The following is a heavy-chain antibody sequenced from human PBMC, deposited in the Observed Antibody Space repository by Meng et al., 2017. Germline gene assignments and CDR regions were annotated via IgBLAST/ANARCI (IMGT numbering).Heavy chain of an antibody. CDR2: ISGSGGST. V-gene: IGHV3-23*01. J-gene: IGHJ4*02. CDR3: AKARVLWFGESSDY. CDR1: GFTFSGSA. Sequence: GGSLRLSCAASGFTFSGSAMHWVRQAPGKGLEWVSAISGSGGSTYYADSVKGRFTTSRDNSKNTLYLQMNSLRAEDTAVYYCAKARVLWFGESSDYWGQGTLVTVSS. D-gene: IGHD3-10*01.